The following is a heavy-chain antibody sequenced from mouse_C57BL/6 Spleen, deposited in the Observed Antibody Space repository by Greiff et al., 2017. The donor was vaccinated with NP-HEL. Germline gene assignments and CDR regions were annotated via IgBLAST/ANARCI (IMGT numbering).Heavy chain of an antibody. D-gene: IGHD2-4*01. CDR1: GYTFTSYW. V-gene: IGHV1-5*01. J-gene: IGHJ1*03. CDR3: TRSPSLYYDDDGWYFEV. CDR2: IYPGNSDT. Sequence: EVQLQQSGTVLARPGASVKMSCTTSGYTFTSYWMHWVKQRPGQGLEWIGAIYPGNSDTSYNQKFKGKAKLTAVTSASPAYMELSSLTNADSAVYYCTRSPSLYYDDDGWYFEVWGTGTTVTVSS.